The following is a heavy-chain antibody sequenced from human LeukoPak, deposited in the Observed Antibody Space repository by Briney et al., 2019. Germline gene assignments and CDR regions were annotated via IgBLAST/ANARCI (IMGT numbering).Heavy chain of an antibody. Sequence: ASVKVSCKASGYTFIDYYMHWVRQAPGQGLEWIGWISPNSGGTKYVQKFQGRVTMTRDTSITTVYMELSGLSFDDTAVYCCARGGGRYSVDYWGQGTLVTVSS. CDR1: GYTFIDYY. D-gene: IGHD1-26*01. J-gene: IGHJ4*02. CDR3: ARGGGRYSVDY. CDR2: ISPNSGGT. V-gene: IGHV1-2*02.